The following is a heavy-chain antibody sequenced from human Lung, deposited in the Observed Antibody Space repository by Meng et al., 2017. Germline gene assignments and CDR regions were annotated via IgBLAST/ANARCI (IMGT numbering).Heavy chain of an antibody. V-gene: IGHV4-34*01. CDR3: ARGPTTMAHDFDY. CDR1: GGSFSYYY. Sequence: QVQLQQWGAGLLKPSETPSLTCVVSGGSFSYYYWSWIRQPPGKGLEWIGEINHSGSTNYNPSLESRATISVDTSQNNLSLKLSSVTAADSAVYYCARGPTTMAHDFDYWGQGTLVTVSS. CDR2: INHSGST. D-gene: IGHD4-11*01. J-gene: IGHJ4*02.